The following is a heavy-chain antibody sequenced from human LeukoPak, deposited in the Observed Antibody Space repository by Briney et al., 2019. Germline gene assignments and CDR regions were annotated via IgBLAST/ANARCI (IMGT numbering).Heavy chain of an antibody. D-gene: IGHD6-6*01. J-gene: IGHJ6*02. CDR1: GGTFSSYA. CDR2: IIPILGIA. V-gene: IGHV1-69*04. CDR3: ARDRIAARPYTYCYYYGMDV. Sequence: SVKVSCKASGGTFSSYAISWVRQAPGQGLEWMGRIIPILGIANYAQKFQGRVTITADKSTSTAYMELSSLRSEDTAVYYCARDRIAARPYTYCYYYGMDVWGQGTTVTVSS.